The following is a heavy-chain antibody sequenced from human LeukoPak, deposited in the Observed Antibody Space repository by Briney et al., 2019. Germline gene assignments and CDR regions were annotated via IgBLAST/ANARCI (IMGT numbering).Heavy chain of an antibody. CDR3: ARDRIVIVAAAIAVHWFDP. D-gene: IGHD2-2*01. CDR2: INPNSGGT. CDR1: GYTFTCYN. Sequence: ASVKVSCKASGYTFTCYNIHWVRQAPGQGLEWMGWINPNSGGTNYAQKFQGRVTMARDTSISTAYMELSRLRSDDTAVYYCARDRIVIVAAAIAVHWFDPWGQGTLVTVSS. V-gene: IGHV1-2*02. J-gene: IGHJ5*02.